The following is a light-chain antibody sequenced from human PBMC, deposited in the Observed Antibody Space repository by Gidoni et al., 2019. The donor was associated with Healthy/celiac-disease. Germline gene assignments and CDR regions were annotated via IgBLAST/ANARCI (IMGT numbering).Light chain of an antibody. CDR2: AAS. Sequence: DIQITQSPSSLSASVGDRVTITCRASQSIRSYLNWYQQKPGKAPKLLIYAASSLQSGVPSRFSGSGSGTDFTLNISSLQPEDVATYYCQQSYSTPPTFGQGTKVEIK. CDR1: QSIRSY. CDR3: QQSYSTPPT. J-gene: IGKJ1*01. V-gene: IGKV1-39*01.